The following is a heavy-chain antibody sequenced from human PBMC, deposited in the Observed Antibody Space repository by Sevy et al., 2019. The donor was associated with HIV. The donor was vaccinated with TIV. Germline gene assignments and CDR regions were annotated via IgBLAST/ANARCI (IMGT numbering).Heavy chain of an antibody. J-gene: IGHJ5*02. D-gene: IGHD3-22*01. CDR3: ARCGGKYYDSYGYDGLDP. CDR1: AHRFTDYF. V-gene: IGHV1-2*02. CDR2: INPNNGDT. Sequence: ASVKVSCKASAHRFTDYFMYWMRQAPGQGLEWMGWINPNNGDTKYAQTFQGRVTRTRDTSMIAASMELSRLTSDDTAVYYWARCGGKYYDSYGYDGLDPWGQGTLVTVSS.